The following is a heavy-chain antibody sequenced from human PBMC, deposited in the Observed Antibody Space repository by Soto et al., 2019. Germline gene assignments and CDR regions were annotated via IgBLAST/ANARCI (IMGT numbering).Heavy chain of an antibody. CDR3: ARLLYDSRGYYYFDL. J-gene: IGHJ4*02. D-gene: IGHD3-22*01. V-gene: IGHV4-31*03. CDR1: GGSISSGGYY. CDR2: IYYSGST. Sequence: PSETLSLTCTVSGGSISSGGYYWSWIRQHPGKGLEWIGYIYYSGSTYYNPSLKSRVTISVDTPKNQFSLKLSSVTAADTALYYCARLLYDSRGYYYFDLWGQGTLVTVSS.